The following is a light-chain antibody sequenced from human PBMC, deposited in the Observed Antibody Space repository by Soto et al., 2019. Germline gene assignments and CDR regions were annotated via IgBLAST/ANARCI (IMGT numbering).Light chain of an antibody. CDR2: EVT. Sequence: QSVLTQPASVSGSPGQSITISCTGTSSDVGRYNYVSWYQQHPGQAPKLMIYEVTYRPSGVSDRFSGSKSGNTASLTISGLQAEDEADYYCSSYRSLDIGVFGTGTKVTVL. J-gene: IGLJ1*01. V-gene: IGLV2-14*01. CDR3: SSYRSLDIGV. CDR1: SSDVGRYNY.